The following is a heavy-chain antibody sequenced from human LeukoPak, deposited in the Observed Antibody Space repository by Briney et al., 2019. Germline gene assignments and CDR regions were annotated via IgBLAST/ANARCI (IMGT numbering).Heavy chain of an antibody. CDR3: AREGRYDFWSGSPPGWFDP. J-gene: IGHJ5*02. Sequence: PSETLSLTCTVSGGSISSGGYYWSWIRQHPGTGLEWIGYIYYSGSTYYNPSLKSRVTISVDTSKKQFSLKLSSVTAADTAVYYCAREGRYDFWSGSPPGWFDPWGQGTLVTVSS. V-gene: IGHV4-31*03. D-gene: IGHD3-3*01. CDR2: IYYSGST. CDR1: GGSISSGGYY.